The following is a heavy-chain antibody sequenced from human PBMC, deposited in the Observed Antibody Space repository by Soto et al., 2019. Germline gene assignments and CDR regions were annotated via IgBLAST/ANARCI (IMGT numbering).Heavy chain of an antibody. V-gene: IGHV4-39*07. CDR3: AREKYSSGGYFDY. CDR1: GGSISSSSYY. CDR2: IYYSGST. D-gene: IGHD6-25*01. J-gene: IGHJ4*02. Sequence: SETLSLTCTVSGGSISSSSYYWGWIRQPPGKGLEWIGSIYYSGSTYYNPSLKSRVTISVDKSKNQFSLKLSSVTAADTAVYYCAREKYSSGGYFDYWGQGTLVTVSS.